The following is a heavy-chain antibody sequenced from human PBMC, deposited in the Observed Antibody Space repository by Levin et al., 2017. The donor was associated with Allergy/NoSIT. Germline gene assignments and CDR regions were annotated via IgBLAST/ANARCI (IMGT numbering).Heavy chain of an antibody. D-gene: IGHD5-18*01. V-gene: IGHV1-18*01. J-gene: IGHJ4*02. CDR2: SSAYNGNT. CDR3: VRDLGVDTTMIFFDY. CDR1: GYTFTSFG. Sequence: VKVSCKASGYTFTSFGISWVRQAPGQGLEWMGWSSAYNGNTNYAQKFQGRVTMTTDTSTSTAYMELRSLRSDDTAVFYCVRDLGVDTTMIFFDYWGQGTLVTVSS.